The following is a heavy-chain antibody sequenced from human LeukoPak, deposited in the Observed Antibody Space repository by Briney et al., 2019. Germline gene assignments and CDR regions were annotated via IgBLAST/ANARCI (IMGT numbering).Heavy chain of an antibody. Sequence: QAGGSLRLSCAASGFTFSSYAMHWVRQAPGKGLEWVAVISYDGSNKYYADSVKGRFTISRDNSKNTLYLQMNSLRAEDTAVYYCARDLRDYGDYLDYWGQGTLVTVSS. CDR3: ARDLRDYGDYLDY. J-gene: IGHJ4*02. CDR1: GFTFSSYA. CDR2: ISYDGSNK. D-gene: IGHD4-17*01. V-gene: IGHV3-30-3*01.